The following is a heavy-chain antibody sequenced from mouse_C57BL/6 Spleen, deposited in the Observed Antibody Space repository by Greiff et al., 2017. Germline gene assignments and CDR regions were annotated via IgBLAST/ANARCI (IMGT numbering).Heavy chain of an antibody. D-gene: IGHD2-4*01. CDR3: ARDNDSYYFDY. CDR1: GFTFSDYY. Sequence: EVQVVESEGGLVQPGSSMKLSCTASGFTFSDYYMAWVRQVPEKGLEWVANINYDGSSTYYLDSLKSRFIISRDNAKNILYLQMSSLKSEDTATYYCARDNDSYYFDYWGQGTTLTVSS. V-gene: IGHV5-16*01. J-gene: IGHJ2*01. CDR2: INYDGSST.